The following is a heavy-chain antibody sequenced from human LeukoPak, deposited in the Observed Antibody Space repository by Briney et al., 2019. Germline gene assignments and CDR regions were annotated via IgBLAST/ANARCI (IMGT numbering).Heavy chain of an antibody. V-gene: IGHV1-18*01. D-gene: IGHD4-23*01. CDR2: ISAYNGYT. Sequence: GASVKVSCKASGYTFTNYSISWVRQAPGQGLEWMGWISAYNGYTDYAQKFQFRVTMTTDTSTSTAYMELRSLRSDDTAVYYCARDKAVTTEVTQHFQHWGQGTLVTVSS. CDR1: GYTFTNYS. J-gene: IGHJ1*01. CDR3: ARDKAVTTEVTQHFQH.